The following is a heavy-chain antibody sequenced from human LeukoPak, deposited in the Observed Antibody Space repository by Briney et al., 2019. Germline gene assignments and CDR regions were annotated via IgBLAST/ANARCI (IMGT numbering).Heavy chain of an antibody. D-gene: IGHD3-3*01. CDR2: FDPEDGAT. CDR1: GHTLTELF. Sequence: GASVKVSCKVSGHTLTELFMHWVRQAPGKGLEWVGHFDPEDGATFYAQKFQGRITLTEDTSTETAYTELSSLRFEDTAVYYCATYYYDYLTFSRVDWGQGTLVTVSS. J-gene: IGHJ4*02. V-gene: IGHV1-24*01. CDR3: ATYYYDYLTFSRVD.